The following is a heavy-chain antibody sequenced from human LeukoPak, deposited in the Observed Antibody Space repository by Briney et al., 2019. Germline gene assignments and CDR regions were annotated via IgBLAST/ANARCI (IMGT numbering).Heavy chain of an antibody. V-gene: IGHV3-48*01. CDR3: ARDPCGTA. CDR1: GFTFSSYS. CDR2: ISSSSSTI. J-gene: IGHJ5*02. D-gene: IGHD1-1*01. Sequence: PGGSLRLSCAASGFTFSSYSINSVRQAPGKGLEWVSYISSSSSTIYYAVSVRGRFTISRDNAKNSLYLQMNSLRAEDTAVYYCARDPCGTAWGQGTLVTVSS.